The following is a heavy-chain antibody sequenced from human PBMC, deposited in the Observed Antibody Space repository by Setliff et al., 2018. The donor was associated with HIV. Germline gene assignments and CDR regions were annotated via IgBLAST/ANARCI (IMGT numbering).Heavy chain of an antibody. J-gene: IGHJ5*02. Sequence: TLSLTCTVSGGSISGHYWSWIRQSAGRGLEWIGRIDSSGTTDYKPSLKGRVAISVDTSRNQFSLRVTSVTAADTAVYFCARDRHSSGLGSYGPWGPGILVTVSS. CDR3: ARDRHSSGLGSYGP. CDR1: GGSISGHY. D-gene: IGHD3-10*01. V-gene: IGHV4-4*07. CDR2: IDSSGTT.